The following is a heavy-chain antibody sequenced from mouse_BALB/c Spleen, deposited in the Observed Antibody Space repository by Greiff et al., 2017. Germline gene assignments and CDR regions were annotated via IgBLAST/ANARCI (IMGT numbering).Heavy chain of an antibody. V-gene: IGHV1-9*01. D-gene: IGHD1-1*01. Sequence: QVQLQQSGAELMKPGASVKISCKATGYTFSSYWIEWVKQRPGHGLEWIGEILPGSGSTNYNEKFKGKATFTADTSSNTAYMQLSSLTSEDSAVYYCARFPYYGSRYWYFDVWGAGTTVIVSS. CDR2: ILPGSGST. CDR1: GYTFSSYW. CDR3: ARFPYYGSRYWYFDV. J-gene: IGHJ1*01.